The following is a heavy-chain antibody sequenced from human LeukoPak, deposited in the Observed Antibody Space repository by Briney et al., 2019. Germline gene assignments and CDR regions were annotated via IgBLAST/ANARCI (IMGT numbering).Heavy chain of an antibody. D-gene: IGHD2-2*01. CDR1: GYTLTELS. V-gene: IGHV1-24*01. Sequence: GASVKVSCKVSGYTLTELSMHLVRQAPGKGLEWMGGFDPEDGETIYAQKFQGRVTMTEDTSTDTAYMELSSLRSEDTAVYYCATGVVPVETDAFDIWGQGTMVTVSS. CDR2: FDPEDGET. CDR3: ATGVVPVETDAFDI. J-gene: IGHJ3*02.